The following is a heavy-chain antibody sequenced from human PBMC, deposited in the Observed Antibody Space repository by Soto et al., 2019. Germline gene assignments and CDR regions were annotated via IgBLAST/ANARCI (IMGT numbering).Heavy chain of an antibody. CDR1: GFTFSSYA. CDR2: ISSNGGST. D-gene: IGHD3-22*01. CDR3: ARRAYYYDSSCFHDAFDI. V-gene: IGHV3-64*01. Sequence: GGSLRLSCAASGFTFSSYAMHWVRQAPGKGLEYVSAISSNGGSTYYANSVKGRFTISRDNSKNTLYLQMGSLRAEDMAVYYCARRAYYYDSSCFHDAFDIWGQGTMVTVSS. J-gene: IGHJ3*02.